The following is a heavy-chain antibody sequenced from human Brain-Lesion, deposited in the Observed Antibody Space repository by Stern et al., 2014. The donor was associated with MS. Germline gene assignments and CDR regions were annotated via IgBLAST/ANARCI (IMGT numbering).Heavy chain of an antibody. CDR2: IFYSGRP. CDR1: GGSISSGGYY. J-gene: IGHJ6*02. Sequence: QVQLQESGPGLVKPSQTLSLSCTVSGGSISSGGYYWSWIRQPPGKGLEWIGRIFYSGRPSYNPSLKSRVTISTDTSKNQFSLRLNSMTAADTAVYYCARGRVVPGFQYYATDVWGQGTTVIVSS. CDR3: ARGRVVPGFQYYATDV. V-gene: IGHV4-61*02. D-gene: IGHD2-2*01.